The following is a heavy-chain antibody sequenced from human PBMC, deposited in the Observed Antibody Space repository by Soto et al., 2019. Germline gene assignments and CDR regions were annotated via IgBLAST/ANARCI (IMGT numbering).Heavy chain of an antibody. D-gene: IGHD6-19*01. V-gene: IGHV4-59*08. CDR1: GGHLSAYY. CDR3: AGTRFSSRGPNLGQFDY. Sequence: TSETLSLTCNVSGGHLSAYYWSWIRQAPGTGLEWIGYVYYSGSTKYNPSLKSRVTISMDRPKNLFSLELSSVTAADTAMYFCAGTRFSSRGPNLGQFDYWGQGAQVTVSS. CDR2: VYYSGST. J-gene: IGHJ4*02.